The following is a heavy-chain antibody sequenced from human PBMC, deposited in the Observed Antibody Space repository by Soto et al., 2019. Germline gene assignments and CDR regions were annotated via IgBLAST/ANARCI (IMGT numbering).Heavy chain of an antibody. CDR2: IYWNDDK. D-gene: IGHD6-13*01. J-gene: IGHJ4*02. V-gene: IGHV2-5*01. CDR3: AHRIGSSWYGY. Sequence: QITLKESGPTLVKPTQTLTLTCTFSGFSLSTSGVGVGWIRQPPGKALEWLSLIYWNDDKRYSPSLRSRLTITKDPSKNQVVLTMTNMDPVDTGTYYCAHRIGSSWYGYWGQGTLVTVSS. CDR1: GFSLSTSGVG.